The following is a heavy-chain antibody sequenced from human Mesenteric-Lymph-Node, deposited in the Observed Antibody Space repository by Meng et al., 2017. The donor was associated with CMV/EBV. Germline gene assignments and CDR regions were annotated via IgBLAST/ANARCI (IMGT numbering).Heavy chain of an antibody. CDR3: AREVSIYSSGWSPSFDI. J-gene: IGHJ3*02. Sequence: SETLSLTCTVSGGSISSSSYYWGWIRQPPGKGLEWIGSIYYSGSTYYNPSLKSRVTISVDTSKNQFSLKLTSVTAADTAVYYCAREVSIYSSGWSPSFDIWGQGTMVTVSS. CDR1: GGSISSSSYY. D-gene: IGHD6-19*01. V-gene: IGHV4-39*07. CDR2: IYYSGST.